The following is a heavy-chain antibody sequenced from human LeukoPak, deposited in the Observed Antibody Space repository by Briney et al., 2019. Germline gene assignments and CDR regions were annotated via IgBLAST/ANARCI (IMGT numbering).Heavy chain of an antibody. CDR2: IKQDGSET. CDR3: ARLGEKADFDY. V-gene: IGHV3-7*01. Sequence: GGSLRLSCVASGFTFSSFWMSWVRQAPGKGLEWVANIKQDGSETYYVDSVKGRFTMSRDNAKNSLYLQMNSLRAEDTAVYYCARLGEKADFDYWGQGTLVTVSS. CDR1: GFTFSSFW. D-gene: IGHD3-16*01. J-gene: IGHJ4*02.